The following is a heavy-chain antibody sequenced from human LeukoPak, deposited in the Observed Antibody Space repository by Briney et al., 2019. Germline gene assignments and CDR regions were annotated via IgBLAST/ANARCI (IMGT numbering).Heavy chain of an antibody. J-gene: IGHJ6*04. D-gene: IGHD6-19*01. CDR2: IGSSDSTT. V-gene: IGHV3-48*03. Sequence: GGSLRLSCVASGFTFSIYEMNWVRQSPGKGLEWLSYIGSSDSTTHYADSVKGRFSISRDNAKNSLYLQMNSLRAEDTAVYYCARDFRGIAVAGTSMDVWGKGTTVTVSS. CDR3: ARDFRGIAVAGTSMDV. CDR1: GFTFSIYE.